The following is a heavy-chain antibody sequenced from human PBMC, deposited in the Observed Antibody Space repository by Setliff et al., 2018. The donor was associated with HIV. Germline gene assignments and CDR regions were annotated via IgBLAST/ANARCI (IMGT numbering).Heavy chain of an antibody. CDR2: INWSGSTT. Sequence: GGSLRLSCVVSGFTFDDYGMSWVRQTPGAGLEWLSDINWSGSTTGYADSVKGRFTISRDNAENSLSLQMNSLRGEDTAVYYCALLWPFDYWGQGALVTVS. J-gene: IGHJ4*02. CDR1: GFTFDDYG. V-gene: IGHV3-20*04. CDR3: ALLWPFDY. D-gene: IGHD3-10*01.